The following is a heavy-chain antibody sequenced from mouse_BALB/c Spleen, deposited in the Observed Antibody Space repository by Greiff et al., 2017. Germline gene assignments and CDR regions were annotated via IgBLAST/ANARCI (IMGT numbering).Heavy chain of an antibody. CDR2: ISYDGSN. V-gene: IGHV3-6*02. D-gene: IGHD1-1*01. CDR3: ARGDYGNWFAY. J-gene: IGHJ3*01. Sequence: EVQRVESGPGLVKPSQSLSLTCSVTGYSITSGYYWNWIRQFPGNKLEWMGYISYDGSNNYNPSLKNRISITRDTSKNQFFLKLNSVTTEDTATYYCARGDYGNWFAYWGQGTLVTVSA. CDR1: GYSITSGYY.